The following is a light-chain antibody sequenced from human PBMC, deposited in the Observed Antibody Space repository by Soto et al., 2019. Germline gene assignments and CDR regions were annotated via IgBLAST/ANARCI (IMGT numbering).Light chain of an antibody. J-gene: IGLJ2*01. Sequence: QSVPTQAPSASGTPGPRVTISCSGSRSNIGTNTVNWYQQLPGTAPKLLIYNDNQRPSGVPDRFSGSKSDTSASLAISGLQSDDEADYYCAAWDGSLKGVVVGGGTKLTVL. CDR2: NDN. CDR3: AAWDGSLKGVV. V-gene: IGLV1-44*01. CDR1: RSNIGTNT.